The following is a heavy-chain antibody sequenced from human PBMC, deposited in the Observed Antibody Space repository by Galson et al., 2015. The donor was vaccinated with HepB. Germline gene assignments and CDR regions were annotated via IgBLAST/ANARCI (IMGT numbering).Heavy chain of an antibody. CDR3: ARVQSPAAMDYYGMDV. CDR1: GLIFSSYS. Sequence: SLRLSCAVSGLIFSSYSMNWVRQAPGKGLEWVAYISSGSSGIYYADSVKGRFTISRDNSKNTLYLQMNSLRAEDTAVYYCARVQSPAAMDYYGMDVWGQGTTVTVSS. V-gene: IGHV3-48*01. J-gene: IGHJ6*02. CDR2: ISSGSSGI. D-gene: IGHD2-2*01.